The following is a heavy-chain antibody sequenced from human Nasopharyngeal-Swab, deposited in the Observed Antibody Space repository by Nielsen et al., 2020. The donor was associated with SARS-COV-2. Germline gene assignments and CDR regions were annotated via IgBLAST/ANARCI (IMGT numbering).Heavy chain of an antibody. D-gene: IGHD3-3*01. Sequence: SCKGSGYSFTTYWITWVRQLPGKGLEWMGMIAPRDSYTTYSPSFQGHVTISADKSISTAYLQWSSLKASDTAMYYCARLPSPFSSGSWGQGTLVTVSS. CDR2: IAPRDSYT. CDR1: GYSFTTYW. J-gene: IGHJ5*02. CDR3: ARLPSPFSSGS. V-gene: IGHV5-10-1*01.